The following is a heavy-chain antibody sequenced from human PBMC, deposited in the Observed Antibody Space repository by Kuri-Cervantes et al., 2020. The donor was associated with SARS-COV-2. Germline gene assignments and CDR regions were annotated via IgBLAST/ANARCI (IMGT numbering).Heavy chain of an antibody. CDR1: GFTSSSYW. D-gene: IGHD5-24*01. CDR2: IKQDGSEK. J-gene: IGHJ4*02. CDR3: ARARMAGPFDY. Sequence: GGSLRLSCAASGFTSSSYWTSWVRQAPGKGLEWVANIKQDGSEKYYVDSVKGRFTISRDNAKNSLYLQMNSLRAEDTAVYYCARARMAGPFDYWGQGTLVTVSS. V-gene: IGHV3-7*01.